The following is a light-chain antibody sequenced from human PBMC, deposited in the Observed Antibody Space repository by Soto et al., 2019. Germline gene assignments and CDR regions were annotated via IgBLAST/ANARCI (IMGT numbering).Light chain of an antibody. J-gene: IGKJ1*01. V-gene: IGKV1-39*01. CDR3: QQSYSTPRT. CDR2: AAS. CDR1: QSISTY. Sequence: DIQMTQSPSSLSASIGDRVTITCRASQSISTYLNWYQQKPGRAPKVLIYAASSLQSGVPSRFSGSGSGTDFTLTISSLQPEDVATYYCQQSYSTPRTFGQGTKVEIK.